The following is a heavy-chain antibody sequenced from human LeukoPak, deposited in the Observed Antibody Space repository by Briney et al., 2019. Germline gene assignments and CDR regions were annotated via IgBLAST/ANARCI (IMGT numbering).Heavy chain of an antibody. J-gene: IGHJ4*02. CDR1: GYTFTGYY. D-gene: IGHD6-19*01. CDR2: INPNSGGT. Sequence: AASVKVSCKASGYTFTGYYMHWVRQAPGQGLEWMGWINPNSGGTNYAQKFQGRVTMTRDTSISTAYMELNSLESEDTAMYYCARDNSGWSVDYWGQGTLVTVTS. CDR3: ARDNSGWSVDY. V-gene: IGHV1-2*02.